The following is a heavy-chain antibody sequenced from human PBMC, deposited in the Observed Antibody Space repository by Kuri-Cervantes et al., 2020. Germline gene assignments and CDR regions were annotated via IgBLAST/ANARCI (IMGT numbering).Heavy chain of an antibody. V-gene: IGHV3-30*03. CDR2: ISYDGSNK. Sequence: GESLKISCAASGFTFSSYGMHWVRQAPGKGLEWVAVISYDGSNKYYADSVKGRFTISRDNSKNTLYLQMNSLRAEDTAVYYCARGRGSYHYYYYGMDVWGQGTTVTVSS. J-gene: IGHJ6*02. CDR3: ARGRGSYHYYYYGMDV. CDR1: GFTFSSYG. D-gene: IGHD1-26*01.